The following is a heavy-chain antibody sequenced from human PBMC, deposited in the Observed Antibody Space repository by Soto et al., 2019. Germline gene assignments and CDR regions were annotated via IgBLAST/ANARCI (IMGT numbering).Heavy chain of an antibody. CDR1: GGTFSSYA. D-gene: IGHD3-10*01. J-gene: IGHJ6*02. CDR2: IIPIFGTA. V-gene: IGHV1-69*01. Sequence: QVQLVQSGAEVKKPGSSVKVSCKASGGTFSSYAISWVRQAPGQGLEWMGGIIPIFGTANYAQKFQGRVTITAEESTSTACMELSSLRSEDTAVYYCARAVWFGELLYYYYYGMYVWGQGTTVTVSS. CDR3: ARAVWFGELLYYYYYGMYV.